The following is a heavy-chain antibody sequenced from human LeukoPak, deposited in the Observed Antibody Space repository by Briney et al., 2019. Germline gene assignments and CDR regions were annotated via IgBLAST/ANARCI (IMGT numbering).Heavy chain of an antibody. CDR3: ARDVDTPMVLPDY. D-gene: IGHD5-18*01. V-gene: IGHV3-48*02. CDR2: ISSSSRTI. CDR1: GFMFSSYS. Sequence: PGGSPRLSCAASGFMFSSYSMNWVRQAPGKGLEWVSFISSSSRTIYYADSVKGRFTISRDNVKNSLYLQMNSLRDEDTAVYYCARDVDTPMVLPDYWGQGTLVTVSS. J-gene: IGHJ4*02.